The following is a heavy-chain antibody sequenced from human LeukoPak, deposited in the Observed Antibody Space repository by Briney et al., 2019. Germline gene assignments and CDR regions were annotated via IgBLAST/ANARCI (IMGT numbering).Heavy chain of an antibody. CDR1: GGSISSYY. V-gene: IGHV4-59*01. CDR3: ARGYYDILTGYYTPCLDY. J-gene: IGHJ4*02. Sequence: PSETLSLTCTVSGGSISSYYWSWIRQPPGKGLEWIGYIYYSGSTNYNPSLKSRVTISVDTSKNQLSLKLSSVTAADTAVYYCARGYYDILTGYYTPCLDYWGQGTLVTVSS. CDR2: IYYSGST. D-gene: IGHD3-9*01.